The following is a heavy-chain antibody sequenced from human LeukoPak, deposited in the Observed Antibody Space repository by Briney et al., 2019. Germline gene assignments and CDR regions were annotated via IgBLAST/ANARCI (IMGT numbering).Heavy chain of an antibody. D-gene: IGHD2-8*01. CDR1: GASISSHY. CDR2: IYYSGSS. CDR3: AKGMGGKYCTNGLCYYSWFDP. Sequence: SETLSLTCTVSGASISSHYWSWIRQPPGKGLEWIGYIYYSGSSNYNPPLKSRVTISLDTSKNQFSLKLSSVTAADTAVYYCAKGMGGKYCTNGLCYYSWFDPWGQGTLVTVSS. V-gene: IGHV4-59*11. J-gene: IGHJ5*02.